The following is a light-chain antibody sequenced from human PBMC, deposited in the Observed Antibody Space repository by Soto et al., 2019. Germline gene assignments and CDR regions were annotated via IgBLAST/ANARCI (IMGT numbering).Light chain of an antibody. V-gene: IGKV1-5*03. J-gene: IGKJ1*01. CDR1: QTISSW. CDR3: QHYNSYSEA. CDR2: KAS. Sequence: DIQITQSPSTLSGSVGDRVTIPCRASQTISSWLAWYQQKPGKPPKLLIYKASTLKSGVPSRFRGSGSGTEFTLTISSLQPDDFATYYCQHYNSYSEAFGQGTKVDIK.